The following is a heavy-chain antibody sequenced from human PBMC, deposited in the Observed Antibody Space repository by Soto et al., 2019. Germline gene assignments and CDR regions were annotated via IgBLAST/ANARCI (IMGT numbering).Heavy chain of an antibody. D-gene: IGHD4-4*01. CDR1: GFTFSNAW. V-gene: IGHV3-15*07. Sequence: PGGSLRLSCAASGFTFSNAWMNWVRQAPGKGLEWVGRIKSKTDGGTADYAAPVKGRFTISRDDSKNTLYLQMSSLKTEDTAVYYCTIRHSNYGIVWFDPCGQGTLVTVSS. CDR3: TIRHSNYGIVWFDP. J-gene: IGHJ5*02. CDR2: IKSKTDGGTA.